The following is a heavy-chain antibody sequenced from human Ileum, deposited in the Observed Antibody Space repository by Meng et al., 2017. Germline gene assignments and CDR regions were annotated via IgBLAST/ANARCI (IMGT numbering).Heavy chain of an antibody. CDR2: VHESGST. V-gene: IGHV4-38-2*01. Sequence: SETLSLTCAVSGYSVTSGYYWVWIRRAPGEGLEWIGNVHESGSTYYNPSLKSRVTISLDKSKNQFSLSLRSVTAADAAVYYCARGDRTTTTPWGQGILVTVYS. CDR1: GYSVTSGYY. CDR3: ARGDRTTTTP. J-gene: IGHJ5*02. D-gene: IGHD2-8*01.